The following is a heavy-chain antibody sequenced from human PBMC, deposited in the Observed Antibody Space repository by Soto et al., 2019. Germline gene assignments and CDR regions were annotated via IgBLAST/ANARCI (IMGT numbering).Heavy chain of an antibody. J-gene: IGHJ4*02. CDR2: ISYDGSKK. Sequence: QVQLVESGGGVVQPGRSLRLSCAASGFAFSTYGMHWVRQAPGKGLEWVTVISYDGSKKYYTDSVKGRFTISRDNSKNTVYLQMSSLSAEDTAVYYCAKEDDGGRLDYWGQGTLVTVSS. CDR3: AKEDDGGRLDY. D-gene: IGHD3-16*01. CDR1: GFAFSTYG. V-gene: IGHV3-30*18.